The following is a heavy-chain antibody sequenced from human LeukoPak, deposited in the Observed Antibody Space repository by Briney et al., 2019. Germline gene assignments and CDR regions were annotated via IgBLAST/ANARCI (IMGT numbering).Heavy chain of an antibody. J-gene: IGHJ4*02. Sequence: PGASLRLSCAASGFTFINHAMSWVRQAPGKGLEWVSGIEGRFIISRDNSKNTLYLRVNSLRAEDTAEYYCARHYDKSAMRYFDYWGQGTLAIVSS. CDR2: I. CDR1: GFTFINHA. V-gene: IGHV3-23*01. CDR3: ARHYDKSAMRYFDY. D-gene: IGHD3-22*01.